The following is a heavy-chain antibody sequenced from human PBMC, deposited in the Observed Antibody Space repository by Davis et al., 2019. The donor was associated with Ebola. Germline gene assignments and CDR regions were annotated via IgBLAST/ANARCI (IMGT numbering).Heavy chain of an antibody. J-gene: IGHJ4*02. CDR1: GFNFDDYA. Sequence: PGGSLRLSCAASGFNFDDYAMHWVRQVPGKGLEWVSGISWNSCDIGYGDSVKGRFTVSRDNAKNSLFLEMMSLRPEDKALYYCVRARFGGPGSCYGVWGQGTLVTVSS. CDR2: ISWNSCDI. CDR3: VRARFGGPGSCYGV. V-gene: IGHV3-9*01. D-gene: IGHD4/OR15-4a*01.